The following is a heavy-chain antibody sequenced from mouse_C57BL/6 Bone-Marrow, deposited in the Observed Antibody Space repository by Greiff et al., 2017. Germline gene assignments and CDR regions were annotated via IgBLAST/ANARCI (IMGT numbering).Heavy chain of an antibody. Sequence: EVQVVESGGDLVKPGGSLKLSCAASGFTFSSYGMSWVRQTPDKRLEWVATISSGGSYTYYPDSVKGRFTISRDNAKNTLYLQMSSLKSEDTAMYYCARHSTGTGFAYWGQGTLVTVSA. J-gene: IGHJ3*01. D-gene: IGHD4-1*01. CDR2: ISSGGSYT. CDR3: ARHSTGTGFAY. V-gene: IGHV5-6*01. CDR1: GFTFSSYG.